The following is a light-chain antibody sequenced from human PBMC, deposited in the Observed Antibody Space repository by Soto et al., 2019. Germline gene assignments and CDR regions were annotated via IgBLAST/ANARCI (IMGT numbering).Light chain of an antibody. J-gene: IGKJ2*01. V-gene: IGKV1-12*01. CDR3: QQANSFPFT. Sequence: DILMIQSPSSVSASVGDRVSITCRASQDISTWLAWFQQKPGKAPKLLIYAASSLHTGVPSRFGGSGSGTDFTLTISSLRPEDFATYYCQQANSFPFTFGQGTRLEI. CDR2: AAS. CDR1: QDISTW.